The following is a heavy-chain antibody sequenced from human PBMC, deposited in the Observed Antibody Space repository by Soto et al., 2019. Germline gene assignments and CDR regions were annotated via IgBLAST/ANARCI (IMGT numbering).Heavy chain of an antibody. CDR3: TTDPILTVYYTFVY. Sequence: SVSNAWMNWVRQAPGKGLEWVGRIKSKTDGGTTDYAAPVKGRFTISRDDSKNTLYLQMNSLKTEDTAVYYCTTDPILTVYYTFVYGGQGTRVPFPP. J-gene: IGHJ4*02. CDR2: IKSKTDGGTT. D-gene: IGHD3-9*01. CDR1: SVSNAW. V-gene: IGHV3-15*07.